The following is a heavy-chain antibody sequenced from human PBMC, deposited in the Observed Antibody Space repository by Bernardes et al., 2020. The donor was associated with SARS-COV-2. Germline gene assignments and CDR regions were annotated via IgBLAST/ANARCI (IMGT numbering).Heavy chain of an antibody. J-gene: IGHJ1*01. V-gene: IGHV4-61*09. CDR3: ARGLYSGNYEWPFQL. CDR1: GASISSGTYF. D-gene: IGHD1-26*01. CDR2: IYTSGST. Sequence: SETLSLTCTVSGASISSGTYFWTWIRQPAGQGLEWIGQIYTSGSTKYNPSLKSRVAISVDTSKNQFSLKLSSLTAADTAVYYCARGLYSGNYEWPFQLWGQGTLVLVSS.